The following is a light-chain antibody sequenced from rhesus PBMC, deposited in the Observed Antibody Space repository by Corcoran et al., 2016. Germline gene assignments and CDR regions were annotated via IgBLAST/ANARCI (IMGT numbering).Light chain of an antibody. J-gene: IGKJ2*01. V-gene: IGKV1-22*01. CDR1: QNIYIW. CDR2: KAS. CDR3: QQSTSSPYS. Sequence: DIQMTQSPSSLSASVGDTVTITCRASQNIYIWLAWYQQKPGKAPNLLIYKASSLQSGVPSRFSGSGAGTDFTLTISSLQSEDFATYYCQQSTSSPYSFGQGTKVQIK.